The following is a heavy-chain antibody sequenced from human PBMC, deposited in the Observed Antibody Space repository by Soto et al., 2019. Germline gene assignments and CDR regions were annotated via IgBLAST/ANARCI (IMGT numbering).Heavy chain of an antibody. V-gene: IGHV3-21*01. D-gene: IGHD3-3*01. J-gene: IGHJ6*02. CDR1: GFTFSSYS. Sequence: VGSLRLSCAASGFTFSSYSMNWVRQAPGKGLEWVSSISSSSSYIYYADSVKGRFTISRDNAKNSLYLQMNSLRAEDTAVYYCARDRFLEWSPRVHGMDVWGQGTTLTVSS. CDR2: ISSSSSYI. CDR3: ARDRFLEWSPRVHGMDV.